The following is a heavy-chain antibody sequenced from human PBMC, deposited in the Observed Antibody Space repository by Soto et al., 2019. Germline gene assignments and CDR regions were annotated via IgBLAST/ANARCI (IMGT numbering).Heavy chain of an antibody. CDR1: GYTFTSYG. V-gene: IGHV1-18*01. Sequence: GASVKVSCKASGYTFTSYGISWVRRAPGQGLEWMGWISAYNGNTNYAQKLQGRVTMTTDTSTSTAYMELRSLRSDDTAVYYCASILWFGELSYFDYWGQGTLVTVSS. D-gene: IGHD3-10*01. CDR3: ASILWFGELSYFDY. CDR2: ISAYNGNT. J-gene: IGHJ4*02.